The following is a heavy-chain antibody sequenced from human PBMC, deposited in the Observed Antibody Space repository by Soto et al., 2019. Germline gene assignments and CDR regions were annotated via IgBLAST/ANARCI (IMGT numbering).Heavy chain of an antibody. Sequence: SETLSLTCTVSSGSISNFYWSWIRQPPGEGLEWIGYIHYSGYTKYNPSLKSRVTISLDTSKKLFALKLTSVTAADTAVYYCARMGYDSSGSPSNWFDPWGQGTLVTVSS. CDR1: SGSISNFY. CDR2: IHYSGYT. V-gene: IGHV4-59*01. CDR3: ARMGYDSSGSPSNWFDP. D-gene: IGHD3-22*01. J-gene: IGHJ5*02.